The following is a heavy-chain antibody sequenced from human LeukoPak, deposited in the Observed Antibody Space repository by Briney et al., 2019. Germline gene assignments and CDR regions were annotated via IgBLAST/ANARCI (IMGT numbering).Heavy chain of an antibody. D-gene: IGHD3-10*01. CDR2: MNPNSGNT. Sequence: ASVKVSCKASGYTFTSYDINWLRQATGQGLEWMGWMNPNSGNTGYAQKFLGRVTMTRNTSISTAYMELSSLRSEDTAVYYCARRSRSYGSGNIGGYWGQGTLVTVSS. CDR3: ARRSRSYGSGNIGGY. J-gene: IGHJ4*02. V-gene: IGHV1-8*01. CDR1: GYTFTSYD.